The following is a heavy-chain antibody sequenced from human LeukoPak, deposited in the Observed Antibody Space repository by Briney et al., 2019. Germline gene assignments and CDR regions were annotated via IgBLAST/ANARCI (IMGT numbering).Heavy chain of an antibody. D-gene: IGHD6-13*01. CDR1: GFTFSSYA. V-gene: IGHV3-23*01. CDR2: ISDSGGST. J-gene: IGHJ6*02. CDR3: AKCIGAAAVPYGTDV. Sequence: PGGSLRLSCAASGFTFSSYAMSWVRQAPGKGLEWVSAISDSGGSTYYADSVKGRFNISRDNSKNTLYLQMNSLRAEDTAVYYCAKCIGAAAVPYGTDVWGQGTTVTVSS.